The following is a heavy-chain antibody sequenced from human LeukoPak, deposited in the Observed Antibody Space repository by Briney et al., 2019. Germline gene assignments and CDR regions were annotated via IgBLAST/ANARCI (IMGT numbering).Heavy chain of an antibody. CDR1: GFTSSSYG. D-gene: IGHD5-18*01. J-gene: IGHJ6*03. CDR2: IRYDGNRK. Sequence: QAGGSLRLSCAASGFTSSSYGMRWVRQAPDKGLGWVAFIRYDGNRKAYADSAKGRFTISRDKSKNTLYLQMNSLRGEDTALYYWAKGGGYSYENYYYYMDVWGKGTTVTVSS. CDR3: AKGGGYSYENYYYYMDV. V-gene: IGHV3-30*02.